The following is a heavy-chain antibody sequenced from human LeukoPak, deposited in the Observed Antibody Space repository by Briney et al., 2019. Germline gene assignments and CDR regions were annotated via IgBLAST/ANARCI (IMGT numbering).Heavy chain of an antibody. CDR1: GGSITNSY. Sequence: SETLSLTCTVSGGSITNSYWNWIPQSPGKGLEWIGYINYSGSTNYNPSLKSRVTISVDTSKNQFSLKLSSVTAADTAVYFCARDPLSTNDFDIWGQGTMVTVSS. CDR3: ARDPLSTNDFDI. CDR2: INYSGST. D-gene: IGHD1-1*01. J-gene: IGHJ3*02. V-gene: IGHV4-59*01.